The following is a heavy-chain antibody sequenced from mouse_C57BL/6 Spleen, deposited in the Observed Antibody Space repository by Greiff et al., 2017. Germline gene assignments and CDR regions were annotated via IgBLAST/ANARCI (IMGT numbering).Heavy chain of an antibody. CDR2: LSNGGGST. Sequence: EVQRVASGGGLVQPGGSLKLSCAASGFTFSDYYMYWVRQTPEKRLEWVAYLSNGGGSTYYPDTVKGRFTISRDNAKNTLYLQMSRLKSEDTAMXYCARQTRSAYDGYTDYAMDYWGQGTSVTVAS. D-gene: IGHD2-3*01. CDR1: GFTFSDYY. V-gene: IGHV5-12*01. J-gene: IGHJ4*01. CDR3: ARQTRSAYDGYTDYAMDY.